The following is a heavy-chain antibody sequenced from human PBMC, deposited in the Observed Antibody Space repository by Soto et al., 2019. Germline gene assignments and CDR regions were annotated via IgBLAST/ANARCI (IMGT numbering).Heavy chain of an antibody. J-gene: IGHJ6*02. D-gene: IGHD3-10*01. Sequence: PGESLKISCKGSGYSFTSYWIGWVRPMPGKGLEWMGIIYPGDSDTRYSPSFQGQVTISADKSISTAYLQWSSLKASDTAMYYCARNPDFGVVRHNYYYYGMDVWGQGTTVTVSS. CDR1: GYSFTSYW. CDR3: ARNPDFGVVRHNYYYYGMDV. CDR2: IYPGDSDT. V-gene: IGHV5-51*01.